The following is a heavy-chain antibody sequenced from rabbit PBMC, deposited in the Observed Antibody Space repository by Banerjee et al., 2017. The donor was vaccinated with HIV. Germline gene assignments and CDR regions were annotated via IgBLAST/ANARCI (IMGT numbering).Heavy chain of an antibody. J-gene: IGHJ4*01. V-gene: IGHV1S45*01. CDR1: GFSFSDKAV. CDR3: ARAGEGGDGYLNL. D-gene: IGHD5-1*01. Sequence: QEQLLESGGGLVKPEGSLKVSCTASGFSFSDKAVMCWVRQAPGKGLEWIACINAVTGRAVYASWAKGRFTFSKTSSTTVTLQMASLTVADTATYFCARAGEGGDGYLNLWGPGTLVTVS. CDR2: INAVTGRA.